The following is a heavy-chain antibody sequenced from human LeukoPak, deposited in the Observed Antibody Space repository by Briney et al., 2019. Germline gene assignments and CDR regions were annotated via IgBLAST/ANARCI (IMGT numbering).Heavy chain of an antibody. V-gene: IGHV1-2*02. J-gene: IGHJ4*02. CDR3: ARERGRGPDTALDY. CDR1: GYSFADYY. D-gene: IGHD5-18*01. CDR2: INTKSGDT. Sequence: ASVKVSCKTSGYSFADYYMHWVRQAPGQGLEWMGWINTKSGDTNYAQNFQGSVTMTRDTSFRTAYMEVSRLRSDDTGVYYCARERGRGPDTALDYWGQGSLVTVSS.